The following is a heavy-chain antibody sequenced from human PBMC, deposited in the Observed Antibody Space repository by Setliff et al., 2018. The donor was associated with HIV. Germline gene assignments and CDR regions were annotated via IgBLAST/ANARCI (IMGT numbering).Heavy chain of an antibody. D-gene: IGHD2-15*01. CDR1: GGIGTYA. Sequence: SVKVSCKASGGIGTYAISWVRQAPGQGLEWMGGSIPNYSVETQKFRDRVSIYVDQSRRTAYMELRNLRFDDTALYFCARGGRWWGPNNPSPHFYHMDLWGSGTSGTVSS. V-gene: IGHV1-69*10. CDR3: ARGGRWWGPNNPSPHFYHMDL. J-gene: IGHJ6*04. CDR2: SIPNYSVE.